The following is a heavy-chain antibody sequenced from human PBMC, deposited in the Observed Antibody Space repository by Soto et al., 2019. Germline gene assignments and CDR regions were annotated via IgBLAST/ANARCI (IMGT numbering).Heavy chain of an antibody. CDR2: IYYSGST. V-gene: IGHV4-59*01. D-gene: IGHD6-13*01. Sequence: SETLSLTCTVSGGSISSYYWSWIRQPPGKGLEWIGYIYYSGSTNYNPSLKSRVTISVDTSKNQFSLKLSSVTAADTAVYYCARAPRIAAPYFDYWGQGTLVTVYS. CDR3: ARAPRIAAPYFDY. CDR1: GGSISSYY. J-gene: IGHJ4*02.